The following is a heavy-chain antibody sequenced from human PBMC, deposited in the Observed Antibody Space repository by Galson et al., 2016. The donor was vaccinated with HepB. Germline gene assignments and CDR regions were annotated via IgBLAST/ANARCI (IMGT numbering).Heavy chain of an antibody. V-gene: IGHV4-30-2*01. D-gene: IGHD1-26*01. CDR2: AFQTGST. CDR1: GDSITKGGYS. J-gene: IGHJ4*02. CDR3: ARGDVGFLEH. Sequence: TLSLTCAVSGDSITKGGYSWGWIRQQPPGKGLEWIGYAFQTGSTYYNPSLESRVTISLDRSKNLFSLTLTSVTAADTAVYFCARGDVGFLEHWGQGMMVTVSS.